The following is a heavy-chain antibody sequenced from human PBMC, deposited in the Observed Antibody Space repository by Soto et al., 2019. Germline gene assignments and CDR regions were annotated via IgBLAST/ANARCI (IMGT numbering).Heavy chain of an antibody. D-gene: IGHD2-2*01. Sequence: QVTLKESGPVLVKPTETLTLTCTVSGFSLSNARMGVSWIRQPPGKALEWLAHIFSNDEKSYSTSLKSRLTISKDTSKNQVVLTMTNMDPLDTATYYCARDIVVVPVGNYYMDVWGKGTTVTVSS. J-gene: IGHJ6*03. CDR3: ARDIVVVPVGNYYMDV. CDR2: IFSNDEK. V-gene: IGHV2-26*01. CDR1: GFSLSNARMG.